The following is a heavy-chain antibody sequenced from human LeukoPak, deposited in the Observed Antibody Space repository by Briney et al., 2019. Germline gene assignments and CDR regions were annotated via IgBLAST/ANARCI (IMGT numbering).Heavy chain of an antibody. CDR2: FDPEDGET. Sequence: ASVKVSCKVSGYTLTELSMHWVRQAPGKGREWMGGFDPEDGETIYAQKFQGRVTMTEDTSTDTAYMELSSLRSEDTAVYYCATMTTDLKNCGGDCYHFDYWGQGTLVTVSS. CDR3: ATMTTDLKNCGGDCYHFDY. D-gene: IGHD2-21*02. V-gene: IGHV1-24*01. J-gene: IGHJ4*02. CDR1: GYTLTELS.